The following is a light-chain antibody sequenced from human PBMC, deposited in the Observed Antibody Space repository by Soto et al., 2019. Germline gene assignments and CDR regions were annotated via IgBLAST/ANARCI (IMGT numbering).Light chain of an antibody. CDR3: SSYTSTKEL. CDR2: GNS. CDR1: SSNIGFNA. J-gene: IGLJ2*01. Sequence: QSVLTQPPSASGTPGQRVTLSCSGSSSNIGFNAVNWYQQLPGTAPKLVMHGNSQRPSGVPDRFSGSKSGTSASLAISGLRTEDEAQYYCSSYTSTKELFGGGTKLTVL. V-gene: IGLV1-44*01.